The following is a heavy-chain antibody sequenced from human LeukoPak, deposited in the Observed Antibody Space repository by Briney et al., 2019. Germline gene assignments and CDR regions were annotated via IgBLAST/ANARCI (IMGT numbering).Heavy chain of an antibody. J-gene: IGHJ4*02. CDR1: GFTFSSYA. V-gene: IGHV3-23*01. CDR3: AKDPYDSRGYYFDY. D-gene: IGHD3-22*01. Sequence: GGSLRLSCAASGFTFSSYAMNWVRQAPGKGLEWVAAISGSGGSTYYADSVKGRFTISRDNSKNTLYLQMNSLRAEDTAVYYCAKDPYDSRGYYFDYWGQGTLVTVSS. CDR2: ISGSGGST.